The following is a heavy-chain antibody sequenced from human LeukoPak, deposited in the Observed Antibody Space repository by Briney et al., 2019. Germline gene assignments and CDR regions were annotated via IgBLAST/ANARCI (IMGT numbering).Heavy chain of an antibody. CDR1: GYTFTSYY. CDR2: INPSGGST. J-gene: IGHJ4*02. Sequence: ASVKVSCKAAGYTFTSYYMHWVRQGPGQGLEWMGIINPSGGSTSYAQKFQGRVTMTRDMSTSTVYMELSSLRSEDTAVYYCARDAGDYYDSSGQYPDYWGQGTLVTVSS. CDR3: ARDAGDYYDSSGQYPDY. V-gene: IGHV1-46*01. D-gene: IGHD3-22*01.